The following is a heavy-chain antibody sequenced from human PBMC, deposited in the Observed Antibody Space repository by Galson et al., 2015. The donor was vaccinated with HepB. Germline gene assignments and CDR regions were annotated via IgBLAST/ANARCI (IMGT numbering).Heavy chain of an antibody. D-gene: IGHD5-24*01. V-gene: IGHV3-48*02. J-gene: IGHJ4*02. Sequence: SLRLSCAASGFTYSSYSTNWVRQAPGKGLEWVSHISSSSSTIYYADSVKGRFTISRDNAKNSLYLQMNSLRDEDTAVYYCARVGNGYNGFGYWGQGTLVTVSS. CDR3: ARVGNGYNGFGY. CDR2: ISSSSSTI. CDR1: GFTYSSYS.